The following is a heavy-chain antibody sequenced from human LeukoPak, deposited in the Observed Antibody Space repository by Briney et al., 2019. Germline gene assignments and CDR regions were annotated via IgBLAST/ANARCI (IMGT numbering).Heavy chain of an antibody. J-gene: IGHJ4*02. D-gene: IGHD3-22*01. CDR3: ARDLGYGHGYFDY. CDR1: GGSISNYF. CDR2: THYSGST. Sequence: PSEILSLTCSVSGGSISNYFWNWIRRPPGKGLEWIGYTHYSGSTNYSPSLKSRVTISVDTSKNQFSLKLSSVTAADTAVYYCARDLGYGHGYFDYWGQGTLVTVSS. V-gene: IGHV4-59*01.